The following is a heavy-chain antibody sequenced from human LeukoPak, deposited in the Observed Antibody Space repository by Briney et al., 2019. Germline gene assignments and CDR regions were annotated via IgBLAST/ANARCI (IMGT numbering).Heavy chain of an antibody. V-gene: IGHV4-34*01. J-gene: IGHJ5*02. Sequence: SETLSLTCAVYGGSFSGYYWSWIRQPPGKGLEWIGEINHSGSTNYNPSLKSRVTISVDTSKNQFSLKLSSVTAADTAVYYCASGRLLRWFDPWGQGTLVIGPS. CDR3: ASGRLLRWFDP. CDR2: INHSGST. D-gene: IGHD2-15*01. CDR1: GGSFSGYY.